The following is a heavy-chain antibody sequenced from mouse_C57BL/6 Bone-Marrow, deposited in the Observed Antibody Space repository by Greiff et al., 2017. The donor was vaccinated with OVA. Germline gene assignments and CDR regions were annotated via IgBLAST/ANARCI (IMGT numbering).Heavy chain of an antibody. CDR3: ARKDYGSSHWYFDV. Sequence: VQLQQPGAELVKPGASVKLSCKASGYTFTSYWMQWVKQRPGQGLEWIGEIDPSDSYTNYNQKFKGKATMTVDTSSSTAYMQLSSLTSEDSAVYDCARKDYGSSHWYFDVWGTGTTVTVSS. CDR2: IDPSDSYT. V-gene: IGHV1-50*01. D-gene: IGHD1-1*01. J-gene: IGHJ1*03. CDR1: GYTFTSYW.